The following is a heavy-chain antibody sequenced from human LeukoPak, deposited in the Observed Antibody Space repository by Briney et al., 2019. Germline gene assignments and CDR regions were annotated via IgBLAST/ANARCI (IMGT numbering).Heavy chain of an antibody. Sequence: PGGSLRLSCAASGFTFSSFAMHWVRQAPGKGLEWVAVLSHDDINKFYADSVKGRFIISRDNSKNTVYLQMNSLRVEDTAVYYCARDLRDCSSASCNVLYFLMDAWGQGTTVTVSS. J-gene: IGHJ6*02. V-gene: IGHV3-30-3*01. CDR1: GFTFSSFA. CDR2: LSHDDINK. CDR3: ARDLRDCSSASCNVLYFLMDA. D-gene: IGHD2-2*01.